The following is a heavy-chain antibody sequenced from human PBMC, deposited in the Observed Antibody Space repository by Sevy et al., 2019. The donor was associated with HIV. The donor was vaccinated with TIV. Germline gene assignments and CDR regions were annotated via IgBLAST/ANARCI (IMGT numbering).Heavy chain of an antibody. V-gene: IGHV3-30-3*01. CDR2: ISYDGGNK. D-gene: IGHD3-10*01. Sequence: GGSLRLSCAASGFTFNTYAMHWVRQAPGKGLDWLTFISYDGGNKYYADSVKGRFTISRDNSKSMVYLQMNSLRAEDKGLYYRASAPQGGSDVITPPDYWGQGTLVTVSS. CDR1: GFTFNTYA. J-gene: IGHJ4*02. CDR3: ASAPQGGSDVITPPDY.